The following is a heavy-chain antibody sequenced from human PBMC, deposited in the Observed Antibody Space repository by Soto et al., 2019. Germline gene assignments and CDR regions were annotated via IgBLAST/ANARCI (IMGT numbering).Heavy chain of an antibody. V-gene: IGHV4-34*01. CDR3: ARVERRTATTVVDAFDI. Sequence: QVQLQQWGAGLLKPSETLSVTCAVYGGFVSSGSYYWSWIRQPPGKGLEWIGEMSHSGGTHFNPSLKSRVTISVDTSKNQFSLTMSSVTAADTALYYCARVERRTATTVVDAFDIWGPGTMVTVSS. CDR2: MSHSGGT. J-gene: IGHJ3*02. D-gene: IGHD2-21*02. CDR1: GGFVSSGSYY.